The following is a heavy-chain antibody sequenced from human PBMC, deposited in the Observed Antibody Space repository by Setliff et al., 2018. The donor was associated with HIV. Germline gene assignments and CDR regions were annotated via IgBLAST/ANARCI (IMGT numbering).Heavy chain of an antibody. Sequence: SETLSLTCTVSGDSSSNDYWTWVRQPPGKGLEWIGNIHTSGTTKYNPSLNSRVTISVDMSKSQFSLRLGSVTAADTAMYYCARGLRSSTYYYYYYMDVWGKGTTVTVSS. CDR3: ARGLRSSTYYYYYYMDV. D-gene: IGHD6-6*01. J-gene: IGHJ6*03. CDR1: GDSSSNDY. V-gene: IGHV4-4*08. CDR2: IHTSGTT.